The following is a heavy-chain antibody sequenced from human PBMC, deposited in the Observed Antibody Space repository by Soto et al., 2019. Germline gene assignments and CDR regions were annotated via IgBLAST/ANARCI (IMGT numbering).Heavy chain of an antibody. Sequence: ASVKVSCKASGYTFTSYGISCVRQAPGQGLEWMGWISAYNGNTNYAQKLQGRVTMTTDTSTSTAYMELRSLRSDDTAVYYCARGEPYSSSSHRFDYWGQGTLVTVSS. V-gene: IGHV1-18*01. CDR2: ISAYNGNT. J-gene: IGHJ4*02. D-gene: IGHD6-6*01. CDR3: ARGEPYSSSSHRFDY. CDR1: GYTFTSYG.